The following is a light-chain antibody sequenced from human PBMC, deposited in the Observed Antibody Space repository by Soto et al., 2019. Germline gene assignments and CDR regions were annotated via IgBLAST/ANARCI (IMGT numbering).Light chain of an antibody. V-gene: IGLV2-23*01. CDR1: SSDVGSYNL. CDR2: EGS. J-gene: IGLJ2*01. CDR3: CSYAGSSTFHVV. Sequence: QSALTQPASVSGSPGQSITISCTGTSSDVGSYNLVSWYQQHPGKAPKLMIYEGSKRPSGVSNRFSGSKSGNTASLTISGLQAEDESDYSCCSYAGSSTFHVVFGGGTKLTVL.